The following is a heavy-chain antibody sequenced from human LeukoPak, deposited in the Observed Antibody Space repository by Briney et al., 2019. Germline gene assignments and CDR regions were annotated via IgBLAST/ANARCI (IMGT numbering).Heavy chain of an antibody. Sequence: GGSLRFSCAAADFTLSPDLMTLGRQARGGGVWWVANINGDGGDKYYGDSVRGGFSISRENAENALFLKMNHLRVEDSAVYHCARGGSGSSQYWVFWGQGTLVPVSS. CDR1: DFTLSPDL. CDR3: ARGGSGSSQYWVF. CDR2: INGDGGDK. V-gene: IGHV3-7*01. D-gene: IGHD2-8*02. J-gene: IGHJ1*01.